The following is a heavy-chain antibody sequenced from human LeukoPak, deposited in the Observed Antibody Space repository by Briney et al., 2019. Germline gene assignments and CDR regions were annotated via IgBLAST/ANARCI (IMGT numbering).Heavy chain of an antibody. CDR3: ASMVRGAKGVDY. J-gene: IGHJ4*02. V-gene: IGHV4-59*01. D-gene: IGHD3-10*01. CDR2: IYYSGST. CDR1: GGSFSGYY. Sequence: PSETLSLTCAVYGGSFSGYYWSWIRQPPGKGLEWIGYIYYSGSTNYNPSLKSRVTISVDTSKNQFSLKLSSVTAADTAVYYCASMVRGAKGVDYWGQGTLVTVSS.